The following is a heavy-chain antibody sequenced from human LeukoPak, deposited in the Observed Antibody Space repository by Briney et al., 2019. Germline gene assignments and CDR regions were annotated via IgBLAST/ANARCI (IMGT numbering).Heavy chain of an antibody. CDR2: IKSKTDGGTT. CDR3: TTRGYSSDWYLVDY. CDR1: GFTFNTYW. Sequence: GGSLRLSCAASGFTFNTYWMSWVRQAPGKGLEWVGRIKSKTDGGTTDYAAPVKGRFTISRDDSKNTLYLQMNSLKTEDTAVYYCTTRGYSSDWYLVDYWGQGTLVTVSS. D-gene: IGHD6-19*01. V-gene: IGHV3-15*01. J-gene: IGHJ4*02.